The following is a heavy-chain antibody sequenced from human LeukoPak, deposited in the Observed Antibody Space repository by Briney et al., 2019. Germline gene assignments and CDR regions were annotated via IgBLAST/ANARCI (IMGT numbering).Heavy chain of an antibody. CDR3: ARGTVSGETYYFDY. Sequence: SETLSLTCTVSGGSISSYYWSWIRQPAGKGLEWIGRISTSGSTNYNPSLKSRVTMSVDTSKKQFSLQLSSVTAADTAVYYCARGTVSGETYYFDYWGQGTLVTVSS. J-gene: IGHJ4*02. CDR1: GGSISSYY. V-gene: IGHV4-4*07. CDR2: ISTSGST. D-gene: IGHD2-15*01.